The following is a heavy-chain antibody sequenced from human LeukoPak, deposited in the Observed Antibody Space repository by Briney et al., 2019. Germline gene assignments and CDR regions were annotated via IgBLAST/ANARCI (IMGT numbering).Heavy chain of an antibody. Sequence: GASVTVSCKASGGTFSSYAISWVRQAPGQGLEWMGGIIPIFGTANYAQKFQGRVTITADESTSTAYMELSSLRSEDTAVYYCARDQGIAAAGTTGPYDYWGQGTLVTVSS. D-gene: IGHD6-13*01. CDR3: ARDQGIAAAGTTGPYDY. J-gene: IGHJ4*02. V-gene: IGHV1-69*13. CDR1: GGTFSSYA. CDR2: IIPIFGTA.